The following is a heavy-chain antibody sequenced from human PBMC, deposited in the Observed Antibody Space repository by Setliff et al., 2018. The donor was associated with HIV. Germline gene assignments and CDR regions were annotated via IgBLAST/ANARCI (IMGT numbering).Heavy chain of an antibody. CDR3: AKGRSGYDSRLSYYHHGRCV. Sequence: SETLSLTCAVYGGSFRGYYWSWIRQPPGKGLEWIGESNQSGSGNYNPSLKRRVTISVDTSKNEFSLNMGSVTAADTAVYYCAKGRSGYDSRLSYYHHGRCVCGQGSTVTVSS. CDR2: SNQSGSG. J-gene: IGHJ6*02. CDR1: GGSFRGYY. V-gene: IGHV4-34*01. D-gene: IGHD5-12*01.